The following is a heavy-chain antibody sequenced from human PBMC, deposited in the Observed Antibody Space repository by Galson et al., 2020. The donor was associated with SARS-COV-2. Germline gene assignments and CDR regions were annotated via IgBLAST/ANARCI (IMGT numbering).Heavy chain of an antibody. CDR1: GGSLSGYH. Sequence: SETLSLKCDVEGGSLSGYHWNWVRQSPGKGLEWIGEINFSGLTNYAPSLKSRLTISRDTSKNQVSLKLNSVSAADSGIYYCARDPRYCTGRNCENHLDLWGRGTLVTVTS. V-gene: IGHV4-34*01. CDR3: ARDPRYCTGRNCENHLDL. CDR2: INFSGLT. J-gene: IGHJ2*01. D-gene: IGHD2-8*02.